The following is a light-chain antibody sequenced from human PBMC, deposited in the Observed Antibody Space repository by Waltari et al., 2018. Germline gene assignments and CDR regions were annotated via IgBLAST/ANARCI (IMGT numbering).Light chain of an antibody. Sequence: EIVMIQSPATLSVSPGERATLSCRASQSVSSNLVWYQQKPGQAPRLLIYDASTRATGIPARFSGSGSGTEFTLTISSLQSEDFAVYHCQQYNNWPRVFGPGTKVDIK. V-gene: IGKV3-15*01. CDR2: DAS. CDR1: QSVSSN. J-gene: IGKJ3*01. CDR3: QQYNNWPRV.